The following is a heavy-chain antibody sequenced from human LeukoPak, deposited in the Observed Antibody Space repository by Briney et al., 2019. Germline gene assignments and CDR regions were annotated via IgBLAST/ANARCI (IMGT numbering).Heavy chain of an antibody. Sequence: GGSLRLSCAASEFNISRHAMSWLRQAPGKGLEWVSAISGSGGSTYYADSVKGRFTTSRDNSKNTVYLQMNSLGAEDEAVYYCAISAPCLEWLLSDLGWWGQGTLVTVSS. J-gene: IGHJ4*02. CDR2: ISGSGGST. CDR3: AISAPCLEWLLSDLGW. D-gene: IGHD3-3*01. V-gene: IGHV3-23*01. CDR1: EFNISRHA.